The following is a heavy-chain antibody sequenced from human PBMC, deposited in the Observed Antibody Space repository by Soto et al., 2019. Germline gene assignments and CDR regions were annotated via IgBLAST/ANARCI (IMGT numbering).Heavy chain of an antibody. V-gene: IGHV3-72*01. CDR2: TRNKANSYTT. D-gene: IGHD4-17*01. CDR1: GFTFSDHY. CDR3: ARDFYGDYVGY. Sequence: GGSLRLSCAASGFTFSDHYMDWVRQAPGKGLEWVGRTRNKANSYTTEYAASVKGRFTISRDDSKNSLYLQMNSLKTEDTAVYYCARDFYGDYVGYWGQGTLVTVSS. J-gene: IGHJ4*02.